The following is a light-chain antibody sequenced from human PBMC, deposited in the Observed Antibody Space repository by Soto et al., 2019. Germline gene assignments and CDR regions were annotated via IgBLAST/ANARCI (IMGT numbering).Light chain of an antibody. Sequence: QSVLTQPPSVSAAPGQNITISCSGSSSNIGDNHVSWYQQLPGTAPKLLIFDDDKRPSGIPDRFSASTSGTSATLGITGLHTGDEADDYCGTWDSSLGTLFGGGTKLTVL. V-gene: IGLV1-51*01. CDR1: SSNIGDNH. J-gene: IGLJ2*01. CDR2: DDD. CDR3: GTWDSSLGTL.